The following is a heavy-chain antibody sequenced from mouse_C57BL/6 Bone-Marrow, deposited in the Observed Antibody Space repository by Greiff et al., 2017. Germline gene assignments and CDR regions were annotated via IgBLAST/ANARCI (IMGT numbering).Heavy chain of an antibody. J-gene: IGHJ2*01. CDR3: AGRLRDY. CDR2: IYPGDGDT. D-gene: IGHD1-1*01. V-gene: IGHV1-82*01. CDR1: GYAFSSSW. Sequence: VQLQQSGPELVKPGASVKISCKASGYAFSSSWMNWVKQRPGKGLEWIGRIYPGDGDTNYNGKFKGKATLTADKSSRTAYMQLSSLAAEDSAVYLCAGRLRDYWGQGTTLTVSS.